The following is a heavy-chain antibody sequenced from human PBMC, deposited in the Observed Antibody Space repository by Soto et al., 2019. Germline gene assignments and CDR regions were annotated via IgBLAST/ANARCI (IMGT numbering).Heavy chain of an antibody. J-gene: IGHJ4*02. CDR2: IIPIFGTA. V-gene: IGHV1-69*13. CDR1: GGTFSSYA. CDR3: ARYYDSSGYYRYYFDY. Sequence: SVKVSCKASGGTFSSYAISWVRQAPGQGLEWMGGIIPIFGTANYAQKFQGRVTVTADESTSTAYMELSSLRSEDTAVYYCARYYDSSGYYRYYFDYWGQGTMVTVYS. D-gene: IGHD3-22*01.